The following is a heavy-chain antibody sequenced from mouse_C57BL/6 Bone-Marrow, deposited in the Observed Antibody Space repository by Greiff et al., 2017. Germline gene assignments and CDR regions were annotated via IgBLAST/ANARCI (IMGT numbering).Heavy chain of an antibody. D-gene: IGHD1-1*02. V-gene: IGHV1-59*01. Sequence: QVQLQQPGAELVRPGTSVKLSCKASGYTFTSYWMHWVKQRPGQGLEWIGVIDPSDSYTNYNQKFKGKATLTVDTSSSTAYMQLSSLTSEDSAVYYCARGVATSDYWGQGTTLTVSS. CDR3: ARGVATSDY. CDR1: GYTFTSYW. J-gene: IGHJ2*01. CDR2: IDPSDSYT.